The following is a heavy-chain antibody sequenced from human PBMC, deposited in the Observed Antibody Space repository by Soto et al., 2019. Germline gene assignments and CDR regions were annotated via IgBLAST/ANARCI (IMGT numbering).Heavy chain of an antibody. Sequence: VQLLESGGGVAQPGRSLRLSCRAYGFGFSSYDMLWVRQAPGKGPEWVAFISFDGSTQYYADSVRGRFTISRDNSENTLYLQLDTLRVEDTAMYYCAREGVFGLVKIIPPDYWGQGAQVTVSA. D-gene: IGHD3-3*01. CDR1: GFGFSSYD. CDR2: ISFDGSTQ. CDR3: AREGVFGLVKIIPPDY. V-gene: IGHV3-30*03. J-gene: IGHJ4*02.